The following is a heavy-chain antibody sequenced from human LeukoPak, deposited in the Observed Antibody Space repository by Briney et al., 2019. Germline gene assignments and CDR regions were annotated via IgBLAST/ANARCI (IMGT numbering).Heavy chain of an antibody. V-gene: IGHV4-59*08. D-gene: IGHD4-11*01. CDR3: ASPDLSNGRLYYFDY. Sequence: SETLSLTCTVSGGSISSYYWSWIRQPPGKGLEWIGYIYYSGSTNYNPSLKSRVTISVDTSKNQFSLKLGSVTSADTAVYYCASPDLSNGRLYYFDYWGQGTLVTVSS. CDR2: IYYSGST. CDR1: GGSISSYY. J-gene: IGHJ4*02.